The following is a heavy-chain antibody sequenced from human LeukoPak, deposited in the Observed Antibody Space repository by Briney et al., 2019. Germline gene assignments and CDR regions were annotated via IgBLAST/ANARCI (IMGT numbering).Heavy chain of an antibody. CDR3: ARYYYDSQAFDY. CDR1: GGTFSSYA. CDR2: IIPIFGTA. V-gene: IGHV1-69*05. J-gene: IGHJ4*02. D-gene: IGHD3-22*01. Sequence: ASVKVSCKASGGTFSSYAISWVRQAPGQGLEWMGRIIPIFGTANYAQKFQGRVTITTDESTSTAYMELSGLRSEDTAVYYCARYYYDSQAFDYWGQGTLVTVSS.